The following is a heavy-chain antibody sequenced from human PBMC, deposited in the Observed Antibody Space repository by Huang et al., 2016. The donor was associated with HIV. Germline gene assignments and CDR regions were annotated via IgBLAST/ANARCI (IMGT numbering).Heavy chain of an antibody. CDR3: ARGQSGPSQWLASLGNYYYYMDV. D-gene: IGHD6-19*01. Sequence: QLQLQESGPGPVKPSATLSLTCSVSGGSISGSRYYWGWIRQPPGKGLEWIGSIYDSVDSHYSQSLRRRVTISVDTSKNQFSRKLSSVTAADTAVYYCARGQSGPSQWLASLGNYYYYMDVWGKGTTVTVSS. V-gene: IGHV4-39*01. CDR1: GGSISGSRYY. J-gene: IGHJ6*03. CDR2: IYDSVDS.